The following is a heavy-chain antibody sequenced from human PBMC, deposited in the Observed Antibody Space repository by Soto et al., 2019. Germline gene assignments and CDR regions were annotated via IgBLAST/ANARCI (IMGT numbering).Heavy chain of an antibody. Sequence: EVQLVESGGGLVKPGGSLRLSCAASGFTFSNAWMTWVRQAPGKGLEWVGRIKSKTDGGTIDYAAPVKGRFTVSRDDSETTLYLQLNSVKTDDTAVYYCTTDSGYRRSSLYFHYWGQGTQVTVSS. CDR2: IKSKTDGGTI. D-gene: IGHD6-6*01. CDR3: TTDSGYRRSSLYFHY. CDR1: GFTFSNAW. J-gene: IGHJ4*02. V-gene: IGHV3-15*01.